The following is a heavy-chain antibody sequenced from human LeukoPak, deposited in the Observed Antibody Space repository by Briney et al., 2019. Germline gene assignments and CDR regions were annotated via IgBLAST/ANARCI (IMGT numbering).Heavy chain of an antibody. CDR1: RFTFSSYG. V-gene: IGHV3-30*02. Sequence: GGSLRLSCAASRFTFSSYGMHWVRQAPGKGLEWVAFIRYDGSNKYYADSVKGRFTISRDNSKNTLYLQMNSLRAEDTAVYYCAKEGYCSGGSCYSPYYFDYWGQGTLVTVSS. J-gene: IGHJ4*02. CDR2: IRYDGSNK. CDR3: AKEGYCSGGSCYSPYYFDY. D-gene: IGHD2-15*01.